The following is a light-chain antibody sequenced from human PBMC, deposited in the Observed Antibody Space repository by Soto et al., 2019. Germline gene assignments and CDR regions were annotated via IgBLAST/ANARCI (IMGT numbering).Light chain of an antibody. CDR2: GVS. J-gene: IGKJ1*01. V-gene: IGKV3-20*01. CDR3: QQYTDWPLT. Sequence: EVGMTQSPATLSVSPGERATLSCRASQSVTSNYLAWYQQKPGQAPRLLIYGVSSRATGVPDRFSGSGSGPDFTLTISRLEPEDFAVYYCQQYTDWPLTFGQGTKVEVK. CDR1: QSVTSNY.